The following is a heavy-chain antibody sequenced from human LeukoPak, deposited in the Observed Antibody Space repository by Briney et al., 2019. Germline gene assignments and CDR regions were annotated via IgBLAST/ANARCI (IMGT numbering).Heavy chain of an antibody. D-gene: IGHD3-10*01. CDR3: TTELGHLNFFDY. Sequence: ASVKVSCKASGYTFTSYGISWVRQAPGQGLEWMGWISAYNGNTNYAQKLQGRVTMTTDTSTSTAYMELGSLRSDDTAVYYCTTELGHLNFFDYWGRGTLVTVSS. CDR2: ISAYNGNT. J-gene: IGHJ4*02. CDR1: GYTFTSYG. V-gene: IGHV1-18*01.